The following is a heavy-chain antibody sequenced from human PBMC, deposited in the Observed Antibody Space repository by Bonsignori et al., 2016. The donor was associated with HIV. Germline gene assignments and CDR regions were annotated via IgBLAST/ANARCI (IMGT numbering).Heavy chain of an antibody. CDR3: ARGRRSSGYYY. Sequence: WIRQPPGKGLEWIGEINHSGSTNYNPSLKSRVTISVDTSKNQFSLKLSSVTAADTAVYYCARGRRSSGYYYWGQGTLVTVSS. D-gene: IGHD3-22*01. CDR2: INHSGST. J-gene: IGHJ4*02. V-gene: IGHV4-34*01.